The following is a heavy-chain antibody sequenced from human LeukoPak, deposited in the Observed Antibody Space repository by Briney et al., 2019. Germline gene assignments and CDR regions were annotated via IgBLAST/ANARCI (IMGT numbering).Heavy chain of an antibody. V-gene: IGHV1-18*01. CDR1: GYTFTSYG. J-gene: IGHJ6*03. D-gene: IGHD3-10*01. CDR2: ISAYNGNT. CDR3: ARARVQGSWYYYHYMDV. Sequence: ASVKVSCKASGYTFTSYGISWVRQAPGQGLEWMGWISAYNGNTNYAQKLQGRVTMTTDTSTSTAYMELRSLRSDDTAVYYCARARVQGSWYYYHYMDVWGKGTTVTVSS.